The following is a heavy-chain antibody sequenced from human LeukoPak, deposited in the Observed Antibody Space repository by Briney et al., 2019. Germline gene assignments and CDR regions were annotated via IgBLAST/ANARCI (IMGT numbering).Heavy chain of an antibody. J-gene: IGHJ4*02. Sequence: GGSLRLSCAASGLTFSSYSMNWVRQAPGKGLEWVSSISSSSSYIYYADSVKGRFTISRDNAKNSLYLQMNSLRAEDTAVYYCARDFRAPSEKQQLVSYWGQGTLVTVSS. V-gene: IGHV3-21*01. CDR2: ISSSSSYI. CDR1: GLTFSSYS. D-gene: IGHD6-13*01. CDR3: ARDFRAPSEKQQLVSY.